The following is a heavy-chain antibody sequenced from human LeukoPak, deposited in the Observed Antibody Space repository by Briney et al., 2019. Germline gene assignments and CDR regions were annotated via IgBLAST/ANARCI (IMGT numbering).Heavy chain of an antibody. CDR1: GGSISSYY. CDR3: AKQYSSASPFDP. CDR2: IYDSGST. V-gene: IGHV4-59*08. J-gene: IGHJ5*02. D-gene: IGHD6-19*01. Sequence: SRSLSLTCTVSGGSISSYYWSWVRQPPGKGLEWIGYIYDSGSTNYNPSLKSRVTMSVDTSKNQFSLRLSSVTATDTAVYYCAKQYSSASPFDPWGQGALVTVSS.